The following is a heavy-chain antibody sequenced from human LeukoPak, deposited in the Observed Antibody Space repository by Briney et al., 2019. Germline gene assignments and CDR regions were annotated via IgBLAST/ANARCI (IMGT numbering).Heavy chain of an antibody. CDR2: LSYDGSNK. Sequence: PGGSLRLSCEASGFTFSGFGMHWLRQAPAKGLEWVAVLSYDGSNKYYADSVKGRFTISRDNSKNTLFMQMNSLRAEDTAVYYCAKDKSIAVAGTSDYFDYWGQGTLVTVSS. CDR1: GFTFSGFG. CDR3: AKDKSIAVAGTSDYFDY. J-gene: IGHJ4*02. V-gene: IGHV3-30*18. D-gene: IGHD6-19*01.